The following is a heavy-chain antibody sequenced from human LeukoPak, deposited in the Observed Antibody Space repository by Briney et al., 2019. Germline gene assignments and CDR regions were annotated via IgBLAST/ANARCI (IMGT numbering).Heavy chain of an antibody. D-gene: IGHD6-13*01. J-gene: IGHJ5*02. V-gene: IGHV3-43*01. CDR3: AKDKQDRSSSWYQFDP. CDR1: GFTFSSYS. CDR2: ISWDGGST. Sequence: PGGSLRLSCAASGFTFSSYSMNWVRQAPGKGLEWVSLISWDGGSTYYADSVKGRFTISRDNSKNSLYLQMNSLRTEDTALYYCAKDKQDRSSSWYQFDPWGQGTLVTVSS.